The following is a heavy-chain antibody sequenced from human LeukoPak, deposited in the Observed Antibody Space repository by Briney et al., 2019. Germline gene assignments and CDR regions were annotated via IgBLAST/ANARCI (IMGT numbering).Heavy chain of an antibody. Sequence: GGSLRLSCAASGFTFSSYAMSWVSQAPGKGLEWVSAISGSGGSTYYADSVKGRFTISRDNSKNTLYLQMNSLRAEDTAVYYCAKDQAVLLWNRLGLDAFDIWGQGTMVTVSS. CDR2: ISGSGGST. CDR1: GFTFSSYA. V-gene: IGHV3-23*01. CDR3: AKDQAVLLWNRLGLDAFDI. J-gene: IGHJ3*02. D-gene: IGHD3-10*01.